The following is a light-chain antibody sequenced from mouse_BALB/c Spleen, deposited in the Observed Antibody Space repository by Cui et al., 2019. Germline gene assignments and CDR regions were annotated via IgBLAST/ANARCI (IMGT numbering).Light chain of an antibody. CDR2: SAS. Sequence: EIVMTQSQKFMSTSVGDRVSVTCKASQNVGTNVAWYQQKPGQSPKALIYSASYRYSGVPDRFTGSGSGTDFTLTISNVQSEDLAEYFCQQYNSYPLTFGAGTKLELK. V-gene: IGKV6-15*01. J-gene: IGKJ5*01. CDR3: QQYNSYPLT. CDR1: QNVGTN.